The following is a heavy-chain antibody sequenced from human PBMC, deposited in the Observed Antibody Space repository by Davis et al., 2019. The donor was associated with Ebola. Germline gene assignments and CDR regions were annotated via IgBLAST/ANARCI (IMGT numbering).Heavy chain of an antibody. Sequence: GSLRLSCTVSGGSISSYYWSWIRQPPGKGLEWIGYIYYSGSTNYNPSLKSRVTISADTAKNQFSLKLSSVTAADTAVYYCARHTDKGFDPWGQGTLVTVSS. D-gene: IGHD4-17*01. CDR1: GGSISSYY. CDR2: IYYSGST. J-gene: IGHJ5*02. CDR3: ARHTDKGFDP. V-gene: IGHV4-59*08.